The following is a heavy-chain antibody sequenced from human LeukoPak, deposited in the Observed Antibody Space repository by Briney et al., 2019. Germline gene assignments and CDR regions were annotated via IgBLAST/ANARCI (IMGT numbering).Heavy chain of an antibody. J-gene: IGHJ3*02. Sequence: GGSLRLSCAASGFTFSSYEMNWVRQAPGKGLEWVPYISSSGSTIYYADSVKGRFTISRDNAKNSLYLQMNSLRAEDTAVYYCARPHYYDSSGDAFDIWGQGTMVTVSS. CDR2: ISSSGSTI. CDR1: GFTFSSYE. V-gene: IGHV3-48*03. CDR3: ARPHYYDSSGDAFDI. D-gene: IGHD3-22*01.